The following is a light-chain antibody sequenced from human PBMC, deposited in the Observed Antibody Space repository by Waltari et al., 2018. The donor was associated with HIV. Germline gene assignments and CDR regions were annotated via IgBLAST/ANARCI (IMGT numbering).Light chain of an antibody. CDR2: GNS. Sequence: SVLTQPPSVSGAPGQRVTIPCPASRSNIGAGSDLHWYQQLPGTAPRALIYGNSNRPSGVPDRFSGSKSGTSASLAITGLQAEDEADYYCQSYDTSLSGSGVFGGGTKLTVL. CDR1: RSNIGAGSD. V-gene: IGLV1-40*01. J-gene: IGLJ2*01. CDR3: QSYDTSLSGSGV.